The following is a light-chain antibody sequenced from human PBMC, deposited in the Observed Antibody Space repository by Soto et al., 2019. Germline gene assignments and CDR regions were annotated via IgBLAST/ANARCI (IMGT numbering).Light chain of an antibody. CDR3: QQYDSSPYT. J-gene: IGKJ2*01. V-gene: IGKV3-20*01. CDR1: QSVTSRY. CDR2: GAS. Sequence: EIVLTQSPGTLSVSPGGRATLSCRASQSVTSRYLVWYQQKPGQTPRLLIHGASSRAAGIPDRFSGSGSGTDFTLTISRLEPEDFAVYYCQQYDSSPYTFGQGTKLEIK.